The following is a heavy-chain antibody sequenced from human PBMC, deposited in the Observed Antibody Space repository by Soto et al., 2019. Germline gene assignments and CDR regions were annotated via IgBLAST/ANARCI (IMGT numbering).Heavy chain of an antibody. CDR2: IIPILGIA. CDR3: ARGNTMVRGVISYFDY. J-gene: IGHJ4*02. Sequence: QVQLVQSGAEVKKPGSSVKVSCKASGGTFSSYTISWVRQAPGQGLEWMGRIIPILGIANYAQKFRGRVTITAEKSTSTAYMELSSLRSEDTAVYYCARGNTMVRGVISYFDYWGQGTLVTVSS. CDR1: GGTFSSYT. V-gene: IGHV1-69*02. D-gene: IGHD3-10*01.